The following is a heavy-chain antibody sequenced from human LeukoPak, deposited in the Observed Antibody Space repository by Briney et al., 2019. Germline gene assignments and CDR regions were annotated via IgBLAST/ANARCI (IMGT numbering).Heavy chain of an antibody. CDR1: GGSFSGYY. V-gene: IGHV4-34*01. J-gene: IGHJ4*02. CDR3: ARGDYGGYVADY. CDR2: INHSGST. D-gene: IGHD4-17*01. Sequence: SETLSLTCAVYGGSFSGYYWSWIRQPPGKGLEWIGEINHSGSTNYNPSLKSRVTISVDTSKNQFSLKLSSVTAADTAVYYCARGDYGGYVADYWGQGTLVTVSS.